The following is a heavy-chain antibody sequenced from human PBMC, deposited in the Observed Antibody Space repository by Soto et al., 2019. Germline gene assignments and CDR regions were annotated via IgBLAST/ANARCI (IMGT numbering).Heavy chain of an antibody. J-gene: IGHJ4*02. V-gene: IGHV1-18*01. CDR1: GYGFTTYG. D-gene: IGHD1-1*01. CDR3: ARGRYGDY. CDR2: ISAHNGNT. Sequence: QVHLVQSGAEVKKPGASVKVSCKGSGYGFTTYGITWVRQAPGKGLEWMAWISAHNGNTNYAQKLQGRVTVTRDTSTSTAYMELRSLRSDDTAVYYCARGRYGDYWGQEALVTVSS.